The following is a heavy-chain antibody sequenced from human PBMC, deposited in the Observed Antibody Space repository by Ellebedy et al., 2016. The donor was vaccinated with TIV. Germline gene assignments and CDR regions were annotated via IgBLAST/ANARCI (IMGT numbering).Heavy chain of an antibody. V-gene: IGHV3-48*04. CDR3: ARGGQI. CDR2: ASASGRTI. J-gene: IGHJ4*02. Sequence: GESLKISCAGSGFMLRSYSMNWVRQAPGKGLEWISYASASGRTILYADSVKGRFTISRDNAKNLLYLQMNSLRVEDTAMYYCARGGQIWGQGTLVTVSS. CDR1: GFMLRSYS.